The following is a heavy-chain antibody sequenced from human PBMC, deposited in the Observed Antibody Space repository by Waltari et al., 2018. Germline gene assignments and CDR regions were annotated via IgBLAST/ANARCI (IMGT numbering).Heavy chain of an antibody. V-gene: IGHV3-48*04. CDR1: GFIFSSHS. D-gene: IGHD4-17*01. J-gene: IGHJ4*02. CDR3: ARDLNGGQPH. CDR2: ISSSSTI. Sequence: EVQLVESRGGLVQPGGSLRLSCAASGFIFSSHSMNWVRQAPGKGLEWVAYISSSSTIHYADSVKGRFTISRDNAKNSLYLQMNSLRAEDTAVYYCARDLNGGQPHWGQGTLVTVSS.